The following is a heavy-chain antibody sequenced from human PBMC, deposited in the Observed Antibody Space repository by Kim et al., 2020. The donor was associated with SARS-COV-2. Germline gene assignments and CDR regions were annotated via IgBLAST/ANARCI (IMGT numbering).Heavy chain of an antibody. V-gene: IGHV3-21*01. CDR3: AREYSSSPVFNYYYYGMDV. CDR1: GFTFSSYS. J-gene: IGHJ6*02. CDR2: ISSSSSYI. Sequence: GGSLRLSCAASGFTFSSYSMNWVRQAPGKGLEWVSSISSSSSYIYYADSVKGRFTISRDNAKNSLYLQMNSLRAEDTAVYYCAREYSSSPVFNYYYYGMDVWGQGTTVTVSS. D-gene: IGHD6-6*01.